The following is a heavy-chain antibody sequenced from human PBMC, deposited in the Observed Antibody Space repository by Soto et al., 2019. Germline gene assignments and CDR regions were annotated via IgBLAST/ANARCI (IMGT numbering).Heavy chain of an antibody. CDR1: GYTLTELS. CDR2: FDPEDGET. CDR3: ATDPHYYYYYGMDV. Sequence: ASAKASCKVSGYTLTELSMYWVQHAPGKGLEWMGGFDPEDGETIYAQKFQGRVTMTEDTSTDTAYMELSSLRSEDTAVYYCATDPHYYYYYGMDVWGQGTTVTVSS. J-gene: IGHJ6*02. V-gene: IGHV1-24*01.